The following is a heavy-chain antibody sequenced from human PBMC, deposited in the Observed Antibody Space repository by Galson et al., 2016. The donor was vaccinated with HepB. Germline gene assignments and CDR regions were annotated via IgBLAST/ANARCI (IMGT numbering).Heavy chain of an antibody. J-gene: IGHJ5*02. V-gene: IGHV3-73*01. CDR2: IRNEANNYAT. CDR3: TRSSPFCSGGSCYNWFDP. D-gene: IGHD2-15*01. CDR1: GFAFGGSA. Sequence: SLRLSCAASGFAFGGSAMHWVRQASGKGLEWVGHIRNEANNYATSYAEAVKGRFTISRDDLKNTAYLQMNSLKTEDTALYFCTRSSPFCSGGSCYNWFDPWGQGTLVTVSS.